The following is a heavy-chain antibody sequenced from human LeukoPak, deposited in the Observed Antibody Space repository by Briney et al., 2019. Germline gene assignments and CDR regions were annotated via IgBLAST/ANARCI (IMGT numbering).Heavy chain of an antibody. Sequence: GGSLRLSCAASGFTFSSYAMHWVRQAPGKGLEYVSAISSNGGSTYYANSVKGRFTISRDNSKNTLYLQMNSLRAEDTAVYYCAKDLRSSNWFDPWGQGTLVTVSS. CDR3: AKDLRSSNWFDP. CDR2: ISSNGGST. V-gene: IGHV3-64*01. CDR1: GFTFSSYA. J-gene: IGHJ5*02. D-gene: IGHD5/OR15-5a*01.